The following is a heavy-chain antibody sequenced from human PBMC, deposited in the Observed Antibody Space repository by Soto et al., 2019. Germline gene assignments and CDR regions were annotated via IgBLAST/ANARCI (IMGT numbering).Heavy chain of an antibody. CDR3: AGAAQYSSLFRWFDP. CDR2: IYYSGST. Sequence: QVQLPESGPGLVKPSQTPSLPCPVSGGSIRSGGYLWSWIRQHPGQGLEWIGSIYYSGSTYYNPSLKRRVTISVDTAKNQVSLKLSSVTAAETAVYSCAGAAQYSSLFRWFDPLGQGTLVTVAS. V-gene: IGHV4-31*03. CDR1: GGSIRSGGYL. D-gene: IGHD6-6*01. J-gene: IGHJ5*02.